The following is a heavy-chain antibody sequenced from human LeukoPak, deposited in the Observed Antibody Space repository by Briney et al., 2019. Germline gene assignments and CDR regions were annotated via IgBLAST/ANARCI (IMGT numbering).Heavy chain of an antibody. V-gene: IGHV4-34*01. D-gene: IGHD2-2*01. CDR3: ARGIARGYCSSTSCLYGVNWFDP. CDR1: GGSFSGYY. Sequence: SETLSLTCAVYGGSFSGYYWSWIRQPPGKGLEWIGEINHSGSTNYNPSLKSRVTISVDTSNNQFSLKLSSVTAADTAVYYCARGIARGYCSSTSCLYGVNWFDPWGQGTLVTVSS. CDR2: INHSGST. J-gene: IGHJ5*02.